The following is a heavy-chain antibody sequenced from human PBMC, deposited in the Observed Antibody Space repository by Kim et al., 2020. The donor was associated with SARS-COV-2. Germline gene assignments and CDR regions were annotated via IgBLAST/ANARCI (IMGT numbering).Heavy chain of an antibody. CDR1: GGSISSGGYY. D-gene: IGHD2-15*01. J-gene: IGHJ4*02. CDR3: ARPYCSGGSCYLGE. V-gene: IGHV4-31*03. CDR2: IYYSGST. Sequence: SETLSLTCTVSGGSISSGGYYWSWIRQHPGKGLEWIGYIYYSGSTYYNPSLKSRVTISVDTSKNQFSLKLSSVTAADTAVYYCARPYCSGGSCYLGEWGQGTLVTVSS.